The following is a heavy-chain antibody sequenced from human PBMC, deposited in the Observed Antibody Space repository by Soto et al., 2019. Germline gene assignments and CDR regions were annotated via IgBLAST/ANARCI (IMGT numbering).Heavy chain of an antibody. CDR2: ISSTTHYI. J-gene: IGHJ4*02. Sequence: PGGSLRLSCAPSGFTFTRYSMNWVRQAPGKGLEWVSSISSTTHYIYYADSMRGRFTISRDNAKNAVYLEMNRPRAEDTAVYFCARESEDLTSNFDYWGQGTLVTVSS. CDR3: ARESEDLTSNFDY. V-gene: IGHV3-21*06. CDR1: GFTFTRYS.